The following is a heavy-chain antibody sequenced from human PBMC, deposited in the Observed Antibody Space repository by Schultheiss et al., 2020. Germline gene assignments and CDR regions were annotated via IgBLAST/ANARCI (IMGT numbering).Heavy chain of an antibody. V-gene: IGHV3-23*01. J-gene: IGHJ4*02. D-gene: IGHD6-13*01. CDR3: AKGSAAARPYYFDN. Sequence: GGSLRLSCAVSGFTFSTYAMVWVRQAPGKGLEWVSSISDRGNYPYYADSVKGRFTISRDNSKNTVSLQMNSLRAEDTALYYCAKGSAAARPYYFDNWGQGTLVTVSS. CDR1: GFTFSTYA. CDR2: ISDRGNYP.